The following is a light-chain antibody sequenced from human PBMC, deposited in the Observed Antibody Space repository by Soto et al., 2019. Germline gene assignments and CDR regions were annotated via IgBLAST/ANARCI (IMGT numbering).Light chain of an antibody. Sequence: DIQMTQSPSTLSASVGDRVTITCRASQRISTWLAWYQQKPGKAPKLLIYAASTLQGGVPSRFSGSGSGKDFTLTISSLQPEDFAVYYCQQLNSYPRTFGQGTKVDIK. CDR3: QQLNSYPRT. V-gene: IGKV1-5*01. CDR2: AAS. J-gene: IGKJ1*01. CDR1: QRISTW.